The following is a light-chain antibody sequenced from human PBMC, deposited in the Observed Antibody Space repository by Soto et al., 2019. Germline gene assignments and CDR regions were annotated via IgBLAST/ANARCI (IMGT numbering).Light chain of an antibody. V-gene: IGKV1-5*03. CDR3: QQYNSYL. J-gene: IGKJ1*01. CDR1: QSISSW. CDR2: KAS. Sequence: DIQMTQSPSTLSASVGDRVTTTCRASQSISSWLAWYQQKPGKAPKLLIYKASSLESGVPSRFSGSGSGTEFTLTISSLQPDDFATYYCQQYNSYLFGQGTKVDIK.